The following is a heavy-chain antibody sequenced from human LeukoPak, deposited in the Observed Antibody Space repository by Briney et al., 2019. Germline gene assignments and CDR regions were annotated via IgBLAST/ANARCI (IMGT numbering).Heavy chain of an antibody. J-gene: IGHJ4*02. CDR3: ARGAKWAYYFDY. Sequence: GGSLRLSCAASAFTFNTYWMHWVRQVPGRGLEWVSRINGDESSTNYADSVKGRFTISRDNAMDTLYLHMNSLTAEDTAVYYCARGAKWAYYFDYWGQGTLVTVSS. V-gene: IGHV3-74*01. D-gene: IGHD1-26*01. CDR1: AFTFNTYW. CDR2: INGDESST.